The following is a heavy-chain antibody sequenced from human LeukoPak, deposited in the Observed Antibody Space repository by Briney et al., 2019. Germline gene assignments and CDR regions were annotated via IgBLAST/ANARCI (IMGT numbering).Heavy chain of an antibody. J-gene: IGHJ4*02. Sequence: ASVKVSCKASGYTFTDYYMHWVRQAPGQGLEWMGWINPNSGGTYYAQKFQGRVTMTLGTSISTAHMELGRLRSDDTAVYYCARGDETYCGGDCYSGLDYWGQGTLVTVSS. CDR1: GYTFTDYY. D-gene: IGHD2-21*02. CDR3: ARGDETYCGGDCYSGLDY. CDR2: INPNSGGT. V-gene: IGHV1-2*02.